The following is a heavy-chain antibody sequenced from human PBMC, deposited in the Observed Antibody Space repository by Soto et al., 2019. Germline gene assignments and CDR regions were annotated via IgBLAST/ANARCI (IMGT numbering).Heavy chain of an antibody. V-gene: IGHV1-24*01. Sequence: ASVKVSCKVSGYTLTELSMHWVRQAPAKGLEWMGGFDPEDGETVYAQKFQGRVTMTEDTSTDTAYMELSSLRSEDTAVYYCATDRYCNSISGRNWFDPWGQGTLVTVSS. J-gene: IGHJ5*02. CDR3: ATDRYCNSISGRNWFDP. D-gene: IGHD2-2*01. CDR2: FDPEDGET. CDR1: GYTLTELS.